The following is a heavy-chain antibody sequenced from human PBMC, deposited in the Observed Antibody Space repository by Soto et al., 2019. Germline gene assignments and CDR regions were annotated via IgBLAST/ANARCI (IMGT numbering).Heavy chain of an antibody. Sequence: EVQLVESGGGLVQPGGSLRLSCAASGFTFSSYWMHWVRQAPGKGLVWFSGINSDGSSTSYADSVKGRFTISRDNAKNTLYLQMNSLRAEDTAVYYCARDGPYDYVWGSYRSPIDYWGQGTLVTVSS. CDR1: GFTFSSYW. J-gene: IGHJ4*02. D-gene: IGHD3-16*02. CDR3: ARDGPYDYVWGSYRSPIDY. CDR2: INSDGSST. V-gene: IGHV3-74*01.